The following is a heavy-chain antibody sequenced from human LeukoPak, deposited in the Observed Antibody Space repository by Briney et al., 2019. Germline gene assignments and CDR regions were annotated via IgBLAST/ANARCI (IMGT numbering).Heavy chain of an antibody. Sequence: GGSLRLSCTASGFTFSSYGMHWVRQAPGKGLEWVAVISYDGSNKYYADSVKGRFTISRDNSKNTLYLQMNSLRAEDTAVYYYAKDQGPPLNIAAAGIDYWGQGTLVTVSS. V-gene: IGHV3-30*18. CDR3: AKDQGPPLNIAAAGIDY. J-gene: IGHJ4*02. CDR1: GFTFSSYG. D-gene: IGHD6-13*01. CDR2: ISYDGSNK.